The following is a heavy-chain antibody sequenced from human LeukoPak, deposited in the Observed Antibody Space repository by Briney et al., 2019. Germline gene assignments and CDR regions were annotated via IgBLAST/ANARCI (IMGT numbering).Heavy chain of an antibody. CDR1: GYSFSSGYY. Sequence: SETLSLTCAVSGYSFSSGYYWGWIRQPPGKGLAWIGSIYHSGSTYYNPSLKSRVTISVDTSKNQFYLKLSSVTAADTAVYYCAERRGPAAFFDYWGQGTLVTVSS. D-gene: IGHD2-2*01. CDR2: IYHSGST. J-gene: IGHJ4*02. CDR3: AERRGPAAFFDY. V-gene: IGHV4-38-2*01.